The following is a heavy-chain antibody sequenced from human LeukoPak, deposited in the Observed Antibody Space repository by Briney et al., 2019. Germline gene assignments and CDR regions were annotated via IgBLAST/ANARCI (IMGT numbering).Heavy chain of an antibody. CDR1: GFMLSVYY. CDR2: ISPTGSYT. J-gene: IGHJ4*02. CDR3: ARKLGGAQCGGDCFFDH. D-gene: IGHD2-21*02. Sequence: GGSLRLSCEASGFMLSVYYMSWFRLAPGKGLEWIGYISPTGSYTTYADSVRGRFTISRDNAKNLLFLQMNDLRTEDTAVYYCARKLGGAQCGGDCFFDHWGQGTRVTVS. V-gene: IGHV3-11*03.